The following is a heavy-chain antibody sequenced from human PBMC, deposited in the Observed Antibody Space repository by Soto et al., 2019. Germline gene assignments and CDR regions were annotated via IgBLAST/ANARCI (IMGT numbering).Heavy chain of an antibody. CDR1: GYTFTTYT. CDR2: INAGNGNT. D-gene: IGHD5-12*01. V-gene: IGHV1-3*05. CDR3: ARDGYNYAFDY. Sequence: QVQLVQSGAEEKKPGASVKVSCKASGYTFTTYTLHWVRQAPGQRLEWMGWINAGNGNTKYSQKFQXXITLTRDTSASTAYMELSSLRAEDTAVYYCARDGYNYAFDYWGQGTLVTVSS. J-gene: IGHJ4*02.